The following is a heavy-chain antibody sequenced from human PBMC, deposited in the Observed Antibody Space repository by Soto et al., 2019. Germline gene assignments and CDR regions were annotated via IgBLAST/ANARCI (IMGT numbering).Heavy chain of an antibody. Sequence: ASVKVSCKTSGYILSNYYMHWVRQAPGQGLEWMGIVNPSGVSTSYAENFQGRVTVLRDTPRSTVHMELSSLRSEDTAVYYCARSVAGTPPDYWGQGTLVTVS. CDR2: VNPSGVST. CDR1: GYILSNYY. J-gene: IGHJ4*02. CDR3: ARSVAGTPPDY. V-gene: IGHV1-46*01. D-gene: IGHD6-19*01.